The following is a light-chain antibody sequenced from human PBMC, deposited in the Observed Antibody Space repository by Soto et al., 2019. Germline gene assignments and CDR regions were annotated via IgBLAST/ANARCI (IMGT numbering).Light chain of an antibody. Sequence: DIQMTQSPSSLSASVGDRVTITCRASQGISNYVAWFQQKPGKAPKSLISAASNLQSGVPSKFSGSGSGTDFTLTISSLQPEDSATYYCQQYNSYPITFDQGTRLEIK. CDR2: AAS. V-gene: IGKV1-16*02. CDR1: QGISNY. CDR3: QQYNSYPIT. J-gene: IGKJ5*01.